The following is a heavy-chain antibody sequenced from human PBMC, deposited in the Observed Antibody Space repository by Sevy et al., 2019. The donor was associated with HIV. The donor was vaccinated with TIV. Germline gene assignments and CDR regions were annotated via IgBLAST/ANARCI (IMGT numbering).Heavy chain of an antibody. CDR1: GGSISTYY. V-gene: IGHV4-59*12. Sequence: SETLSLTCTVSGGSISTYYWSWIRQAPGKGLEWIGSVYYIGSTDYNPSLTSRVNISVDTSKNEFSLNLTSVTAADTAVYYCAGGDFWSGYSGFLVWFDPWGQGNLVTVSS. CDR3: AGGDFWSGYSGFLVWFDP. CDR2: VYYIGST. D-gene: IGHD3-3*01. J-gene: IGHJ5*02.